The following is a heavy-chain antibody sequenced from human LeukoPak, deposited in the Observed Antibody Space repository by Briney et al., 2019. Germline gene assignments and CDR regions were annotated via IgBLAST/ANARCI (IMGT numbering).Heavy chain of an antibody. V-gene: IGHV3-30-3*01. CDR3: ARPRIAAAGTDNWFDP. D-gene: IGHD6-13*01. CDR2: ISYDGSNK. Sequence: GGSLRLSCAASGFTFSSYAMHWVRQAPGKELEWVAVISYDGSNKYYADSVKGRFTISRDNSKNTLYLQMNSLRAEDTAVYYCARPRIAAAGTDNWFDPWGQGTLVTVSS. CDR1: GFTFSSYA. J-gene: IGHJ5*02.